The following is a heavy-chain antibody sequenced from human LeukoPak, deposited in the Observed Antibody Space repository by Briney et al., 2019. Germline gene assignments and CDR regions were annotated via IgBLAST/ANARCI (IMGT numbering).Heavy chain of an antibody. CDR1: GGSISSYY. Sequence: PSETLSLTCTVSGGSISSYYWTWIRQPAGEGLEWIGRIFTCGSTNYNPSLKSRATMSVDTSKNEFSLRLTSVTAADTAVYYCARESGVNAGSYGYWGQGTLVTVSS. CDR3: ARESGVNAGSYGY. CDR2: IFTCGST. V-gene: IGHV4-4*07. D-gene: IGHD1-26*01. J-gene: IGHJ4*02.